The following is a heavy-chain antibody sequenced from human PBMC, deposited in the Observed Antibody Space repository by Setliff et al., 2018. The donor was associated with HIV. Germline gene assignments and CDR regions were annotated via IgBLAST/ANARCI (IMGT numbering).Heavy chain of an antibody. CDR3: AKSLSPGDYYNFLSGYSPFDY. V-gene: IGHV3-9*01. J-gene: IGHJ4*02. D-gene: IGHD3-3*01. Sequence: GGSLRLSCAASGFTFDDYGFNWIRQPPGKGLEWIGEINHSGRIGYADSIKGRFTISRDNAKSSLFLQMKSLRVEDTALYYCAKSLSPGDYYNFLSGYSPFDYWGQGTRVTVSS. CDR2: INHSGRI. CDR1: GFTFDDYG.